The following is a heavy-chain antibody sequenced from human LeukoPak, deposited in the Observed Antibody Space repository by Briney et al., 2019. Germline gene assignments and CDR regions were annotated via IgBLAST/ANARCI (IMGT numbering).Heavy chain of an antibody. J-gene: IGHJ5*02. Sequence: PSETLSLTCTVSGGSISSYYWSWIRQPPGKGLEWIGYIYYSGSTNYNPSLQSRVTISVDTSKNQFSLKLNSVTAADTAVYYCARAGGKSGWFDPWGQGTLVTDSS. V-gene: IGHV4-59*01. D-gene: IGHD3-16*01. CDR1: GGSISSYY. CDR3: ARAGGKSGWFDP. CDR2: IYYSGST.